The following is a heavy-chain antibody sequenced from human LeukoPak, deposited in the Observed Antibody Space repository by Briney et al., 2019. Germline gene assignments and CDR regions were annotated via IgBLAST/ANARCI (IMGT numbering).Heavy chain of an antibody. D-gene: IGHD6-6*01. Sequence: AGGSLRLSCAASGFSFSSYAMGWVRQAPGKGLEWVSAITDSGGSTYHADSVKGRFTISRDNSKNTLFLQMNSLRVEDTAGYYCAKGSSSSRPYYFDYWGQGTLVTVSS. CDR3: AKGSSSSRPYYFDY. J-gene: IGHJ4*02. V-gene: IGHV3-23*01. CDR1: GFSFSSYA. CDR2: ITDSGGST.